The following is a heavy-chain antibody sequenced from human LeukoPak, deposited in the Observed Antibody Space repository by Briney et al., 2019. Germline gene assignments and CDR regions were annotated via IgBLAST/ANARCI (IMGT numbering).Heavy chain of an antibody. Sequence: GGALRLSCAAPGYTFSDAWMSWVRQAPGKGLEWVGRIQSKTGGGTTDYAAPVKGRFSISRDDSKNTLYLQMSSLRAEDTAVYFCVRGYSFGPYGMDVWGQGTTVTVSS. D-gene: IGHD2-15*01. CDR1: GYTFSDAW. CDR3: VRGYSFGPYGMDV. V-gene: IGHV3-15*05. J-gene: IGHJ6*02. CDR2: IQSKTGGGTT.